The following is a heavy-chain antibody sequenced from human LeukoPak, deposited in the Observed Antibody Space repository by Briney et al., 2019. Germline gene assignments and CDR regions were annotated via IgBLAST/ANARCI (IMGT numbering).Heavy chain of an antibody. D-gene: IGHD6-13*01. CDR1: GGSISSSNW. CDR2: IYHSGST. CDR3: ARGGPSSSWYSLEAPGNWFDP. V-gene: IGHV4-4*02. Sequence: SGTLSLTCAVSGGSISSSNWWSWVRQPPGKGLEWIGEIYHSGSTNYNPSLKSRVTISVDKSKNQFSLKLSSVTAADTAVYYCARGGPSSSWYSLEAPGNWFDPWGQGTLVTVSS. J-gene: IGHJ5*02.